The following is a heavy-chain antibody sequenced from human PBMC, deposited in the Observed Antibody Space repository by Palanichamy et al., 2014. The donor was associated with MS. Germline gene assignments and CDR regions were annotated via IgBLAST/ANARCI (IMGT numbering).Heavy chain of an antibody. D-gene: IGHD3-16*02. CDR1: GYTFISYG. CDR2: ISAYNGNT. J-gene: IGHJ4*02. Sequence: QVQLVQSGAEVKKPGASVKVSCKASGYTFISYGISWVRQAPGQGLEWMGWISAYNGNTNYAQKLQGRVTMTTDTSTSTAYMELRSLRSDDTAVYYCARDLRDYDYVWGSYRSLVYWGQGTLVTVSS. CDR3: ARDLRDYDYVWGSYRSLVY. V-gene: IGHV1-18*01.